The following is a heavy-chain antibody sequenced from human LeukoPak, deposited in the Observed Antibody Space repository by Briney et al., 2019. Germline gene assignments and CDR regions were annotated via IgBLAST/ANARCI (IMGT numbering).Heavy chain of an antibody. J-gene: IGHJ4*02. CDR2: ISGSGGST. CDR3: AQENGYYVDTAAARH. Sequence: GGSLRLSCAASGFTFSSYGMSWVRQAPGKGLEWVSAISGSGGSTYYADSVKGRFTISRDNSKNTLYLQMNSLRAEDTALYYCAQENGYYVDTAAARHWGQGTLVTVSS. CDR1: GFTFSSYG. D-gene: IGHD5-18*01. V-gene: IGHV3-23*01.